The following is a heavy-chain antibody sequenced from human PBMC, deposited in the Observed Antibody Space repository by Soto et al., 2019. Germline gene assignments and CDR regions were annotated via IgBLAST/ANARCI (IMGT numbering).Heavy chain of an antibody. J-gene: IGHJ4*02. V-gene: IGHV4-39*02. CDR1: GGSIGSSSNY. CDR3: ARELMTTVTPRDY. CDR2: IYYSGNT. Sequence: SETLSLTCTVSGGSIGSSSNYWGWIRQPPGKGLEWIGTIYYSGNTYYSPSLKSRVTISVDTSKNQFSLNLSSMTAADTAVYYCARELMTTVTPRDYWGQGTLVTVSS. D-gene: IGHD4-17*01.